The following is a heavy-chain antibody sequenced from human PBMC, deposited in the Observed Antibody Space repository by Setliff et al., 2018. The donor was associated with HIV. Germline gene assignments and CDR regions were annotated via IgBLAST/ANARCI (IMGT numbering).Heavy chain of an antibody. CDR2: IYTDGST. V-gene: IGHV4-61*09. J-gene: IGHJ5*01. D-gene: IGHD3-22*01. CDR3: AMLDTSDYFRNNWFDS. CDR1: GGSISSGTYY. Sequence: ASETLSLTCTVSGGSISSGTYYWSWIRQPAGKGLEWICHIYTDGSTNFNPSLRSRVPISADTPKNPLSLKLTYVTAADTAVYACAMLDTSDYFRNNWFDSWGQGTLVTVAS.